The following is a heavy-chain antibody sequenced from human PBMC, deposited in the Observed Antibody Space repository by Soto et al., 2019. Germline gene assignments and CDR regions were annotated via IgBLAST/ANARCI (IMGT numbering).Heavy chain of an antibody. J-gene: IGHJ4*02. CDR3: ARDLYYDGSGYYSGEIDY. D-gene: IGHD3-22*01. Sequence: QVQLVESGGGMVNPGGSLRLSCAASGFTFSAYYVGWIRQAPGKGLEWVSYISGSGGTMYYADSVKGRFTISRDNTKNSLYLQMNSLRAEDTAAYYCARDLYYDGSGYYSGEIDYWGQGTLVTVSS. CDR2: ISGSGGTM. CDR1: GFTFSAYY. V-gene: IGHV3-11*01.